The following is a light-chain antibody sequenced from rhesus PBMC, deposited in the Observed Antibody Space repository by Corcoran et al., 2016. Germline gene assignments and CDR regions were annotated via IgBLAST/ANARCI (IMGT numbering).Light chain of an antibody. CDR3: QQHDIFPLT. CDR1: QGINNW. CDR2: RAS. Sequence: DIQMTQSPSSLSASVGDRVTITCRASQGINNWLAWYQQKPEKAPKLLISRASKWEKGVQSRFSGMGDGTDCTLTIRSLQPEDFATYYCQQHDIFPLTFGGGTKVEIK. J-gene: IGKJ4*01. V-gene: IGKV1-69*01.